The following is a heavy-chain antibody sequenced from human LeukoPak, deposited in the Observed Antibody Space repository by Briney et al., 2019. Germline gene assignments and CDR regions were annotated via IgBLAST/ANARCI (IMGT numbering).Heavy chain of an antibody. CDR1: GFTFSNYG. V-gene: IGHV3-30*02. CDR3: AKDKIWGEDYFDY. D-gene: IGHD3-16*01. CDR2: IRYDATII. J-gene: IGHJ4*02. Sequence: GGSLRLSCAASGFTFSNYGMHWVRQAPGKGLEWVAFIRYDATIIYYADSVKGRFTMSRDNSKNTLFLQMDSLRVEDTAVYYCAKDKIWGEDYFDYWGQGTLVTVSS.